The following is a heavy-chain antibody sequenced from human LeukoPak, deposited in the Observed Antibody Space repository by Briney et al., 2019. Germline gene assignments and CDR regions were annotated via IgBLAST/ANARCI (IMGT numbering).Heavy chain of an antibody. CDR1: GFPFDDYA. CDR2: ISWNSGSI. CDR3: AKGVRITMYRGAFDI. Sequence: GGSLRLSCAASGFPFDDYAMHWVRQAPGKGLEWVSGISWNSGSIGYADSVKGRFTISRDNAKNSLYLQMNSLRAEDTALYYCAKGVRITMYRGAFDIWGQGTMVTVSS. V-gene: IGHV3-9*01. D-gene: IGHD3-10*01. J-gene: IGHJ3*02.